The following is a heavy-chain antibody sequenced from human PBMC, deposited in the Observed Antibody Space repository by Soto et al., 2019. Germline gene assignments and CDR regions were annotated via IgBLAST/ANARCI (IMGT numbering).Heavy chain of an antibody. CDR2: IYWDDDK. V-gene: IGHV2-5*02. J-gene: IGHJ4*02. CDR1: GFSLCTSGVG. Sequence: SGPTLVNPTQTLTLTCTLSGFSLCTSGVGVGWIRQPPGKALEWLALIYWDDDKRYRPSLKSRLTITKDTSKNQVVLTMTNMDPVDTATYYCAHSRSSSWLNYFDYWGQGTLVTVSS. CDR3: AHSRSSSWLNYFDY. D-gene: IGHD6-13*01.